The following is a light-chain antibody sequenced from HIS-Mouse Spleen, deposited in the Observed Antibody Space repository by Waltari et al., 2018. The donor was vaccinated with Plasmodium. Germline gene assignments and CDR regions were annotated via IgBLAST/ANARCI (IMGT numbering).Light chain of an antibody. CDR1: SSDVGGYNY. CDR3: SSYTSSSTLGV. Sequence: QSALTQPASVSGSPGQSITISCTGTSSDVGGYNYVSWYQQHPGKAPNLMIYEVSTRPSGVSNRFSGSKSGNTASLTISGLQAEDEADYYCSSYTSSSTLGVFGGGTKLTVL. V-gene: IGLV2-14*01. J-gene: IGLJ2*01. CDR2: EVS.